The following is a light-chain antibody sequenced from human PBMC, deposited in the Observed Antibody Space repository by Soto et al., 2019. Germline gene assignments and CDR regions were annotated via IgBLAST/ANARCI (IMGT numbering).Light chain of an antibody. CDR1: QSIGSY. V-gene: IGKV3-11*01. CDR2: DAS. Sequence: IALTQPPATLPLSLGDIASPSCRPSQSIGSYLAWYQHKLGQPPRLLIYDASNRATGIPVRFSGSGSGTDFTLTISSLEPEDFAVYYCQQRSTWPPFSLGPGTKVDI. J-gene: IGKJ3*01. CDR3: QQRSTWPPFS.